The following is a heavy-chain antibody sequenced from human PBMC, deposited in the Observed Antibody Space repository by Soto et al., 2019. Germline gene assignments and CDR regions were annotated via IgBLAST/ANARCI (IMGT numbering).Heavy chain of an antibody. D-gene: IGHD2-15*01. V-gene: IGHV3-30*18. J-gene: IGHJ6*02. CDR1: GFPFTSYA. CDR2: ISYDGNNE. CDR3: AKDRKDCRRCRLPQYFFFGMDV. Sequence: GSLRLSCAASGFPFTSYALHWVRQAPGKGLEWVAVISYDGNNEYYADSVEGRFSISRDNSQNTLYLQMNSLTPKDTAVYYCAKDRKDCRRCRLPQYFFFGMDVWGQGTTVTVSS.